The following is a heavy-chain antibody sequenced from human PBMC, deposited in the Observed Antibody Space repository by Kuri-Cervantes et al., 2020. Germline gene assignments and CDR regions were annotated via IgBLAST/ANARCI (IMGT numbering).Heavy chain of an antibody. CDR3: VKERDSSWVS. J-gene: IGHJ5*02. CDR1: GFPFNRYA. D-gene: IGHD6-13*01. CDR2: ISDIGYA. Sequence: GESLKISCAASGFPFNRYAMSWIRQAPGKGLEWLAGISDIGYAYYADPVKGRFTISRDNSNNALYMQMNRLRVDDTAVYFCVKERDSSWVSWGQGVLVPSPQ. V-gene: IGHV3-23*01.